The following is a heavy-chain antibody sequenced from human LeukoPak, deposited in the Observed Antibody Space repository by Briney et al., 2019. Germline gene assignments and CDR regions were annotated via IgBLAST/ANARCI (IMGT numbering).Heavy chain of an antibody. Sequence: SETLSLTCTVSGGSVSSGSYYWSWIRQPPGKGLEWIGYIYYSGSTNYNPSLKSRVTISVDTSKNQFSLKLSSVTAADTAVYYCARLNYYDSSGYYHDAFDIWGQGTMVTVSS. CDR2: IYYSGST. D-gene: IGHD3-22*01. CDR1: GGSVSSGSYY. J-gene: IGHJ3*02. CDR3: ARLNYYDSSGYYHDAFDI. V-gene: IGHV4-61*01.